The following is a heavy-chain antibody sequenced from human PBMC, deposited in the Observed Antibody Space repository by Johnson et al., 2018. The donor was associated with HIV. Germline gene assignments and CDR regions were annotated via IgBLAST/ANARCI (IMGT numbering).Heavy chain of an antibody. CDR3: AKEGSRGTVTQAPDAFDI. J-gene: IGHJ3*02. D-gene: IGHD4-17*01. CDR2: ICYDGSRK. V-gene: IGHV3-30*02. Sequence: QVQLVESGGGVVQPGGSLRLSCAASGFILSSYCMHWVRPAPGKRLEWRAFICYDGSRKYYADPVKGRFTISRVNYKNMLYLQMNSLRVEDTAVYYCAKEGSRGTVTQAPDAFDIWGQGTVVTVSS. CDR1: GFILSSYC.